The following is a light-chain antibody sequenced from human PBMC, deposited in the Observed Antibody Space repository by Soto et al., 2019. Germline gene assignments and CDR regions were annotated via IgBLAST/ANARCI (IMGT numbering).Light chain of an antibody. Sequence: QSVLTQPPSASGTPGQRVTISCSGSSSNIGSNNVNWYQQLPGTAPKLLIYSNNQRPSGVPDRFSGSKSGTSASLAISGLQSEYEADYYCAVWDDSLKGVVFGGGTQLTVL. V-gene: IGLV1-44*01. CDR1: SSNIGSNN. CDR3: AVWDDSLKGVV. J-gene: IGLJ2*01. CDR2: SNN.